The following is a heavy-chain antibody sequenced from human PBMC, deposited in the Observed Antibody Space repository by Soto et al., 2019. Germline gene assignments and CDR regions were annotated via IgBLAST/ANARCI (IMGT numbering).Heavy chain of an antibody. CDR3: ARGLDYYDSSGRQSFFDY. J-gene: IGHJ4*02. D-gene: IGHD3-22*01. V-gene: IGHV1-69*13. CDR1: GGTFSSYA. Sequence: GASVKVSCKASGGTFSSYAISWVRQAPGQGLEWMGGIIPIFGTANYAQKFQGRVTITADESTSTAYMELSSLRSEDTAVYYCARGLDYYDSSGRQSFFDYWGQGTLVTVSS. CDR2: IIPIFGTA.